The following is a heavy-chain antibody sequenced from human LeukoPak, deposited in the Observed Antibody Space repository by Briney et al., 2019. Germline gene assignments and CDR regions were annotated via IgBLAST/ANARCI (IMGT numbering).Heavy chain of an antibody. CDR3: ARGLWFKGIDY. Sequence: PSETLSLTCTVSGGSISSYYWSWIRQPPGKGLEWIGYIYYSGSTNYNPSLKSRVTISVDTSKNQFSLKLSSVTAADTAVYYCARGLWFKGIDYWGQGTLVTVSS. V-gene: IGHV4-59*01. D-gene: IGHD3-10*01. CDR1: GGSISSYY. J-gene: IGHJ4*02. CDR2: IYYSGST.